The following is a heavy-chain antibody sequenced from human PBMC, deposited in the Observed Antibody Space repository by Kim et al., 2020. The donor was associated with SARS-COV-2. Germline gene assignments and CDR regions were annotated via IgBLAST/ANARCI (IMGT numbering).Heavy chain of an antibody. V-gene: IGHV3-11*03. D-gene: IGHD6-13*01. Sequence: YAYSVKGRFTISRDNAKNSLYLQMNSLRAEHTAVYYCARQLIAAAGTCGSWGQATLVPVSS. J-gene: IGHJ1*01. CDR3: ARQLIAAAGTCGS.